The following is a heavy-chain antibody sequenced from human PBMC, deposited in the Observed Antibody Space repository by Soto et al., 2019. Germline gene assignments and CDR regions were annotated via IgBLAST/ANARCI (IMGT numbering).Heavy chain of an antibody. CDR2: ISAYNGNT. V-gene: IGHV1-18*01. D-gene: IGHD2-15*01. Sequence: QVQLVQSGAEVKKPGASVKVSCKASGYTFTSYGISWVRQAPGQGLEWMGWISAYNGNTNYAQKLQGRVTMTTDTSTSTAYMELRSLRSDDAAVYYCARDLEGYCSGGSCYSGGHYFDYWGQGTLVTVSS. CDR3: ARDLEGYCSGGSCYSGGHYFDY. J-gene: IGHJ4*02. CDR1: GYTFTSYG.